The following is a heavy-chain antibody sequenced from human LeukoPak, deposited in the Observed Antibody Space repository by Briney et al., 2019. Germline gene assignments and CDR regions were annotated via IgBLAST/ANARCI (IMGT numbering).Heavy chain of an antibody. J-gene: IGHJ6*02. Sequence: PGGSLRLSCAASGFTFSSYAMHWVRQAPGKGLEWVAVISYDGSNKYYADSVKGRFTISRDNSKNALYLQMNSLRAEDTAVYYCARDITVTIYYYYGMDVWGQGTTVTVSS. CDR2: ISYDGSNK. D-gene: IGHD4-11*01. CDR3: ARDITVTIYYYYGMDV. V-gene: IGHV3-30*04. CDR1: GFTFSSYA.